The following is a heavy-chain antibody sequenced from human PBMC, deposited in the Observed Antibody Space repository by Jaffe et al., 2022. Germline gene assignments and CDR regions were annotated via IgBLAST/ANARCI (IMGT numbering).Heavy chain of an antibody. CDR1: GFTFSSYW. V-gene: IGHV3-7*01. CDR2: IKQDGSEK. D-gene: IGHD3-16*02. CDR3: ARGFSVEDYIWGSYRYTFPDY. J-gene: IGHJ4*02. Sequence: EVQLVESGGGLVQPGGSLRLSCAASGFTFSSYWMSWVRQAPGKGLEWVANIKQDGSEKYYVDSVKGRFTISRDNAKNSLYLQMNSLRAEDTAVYYCARGFSVEDYIWGSYRYTFPDYWGQGTLVTVSS.